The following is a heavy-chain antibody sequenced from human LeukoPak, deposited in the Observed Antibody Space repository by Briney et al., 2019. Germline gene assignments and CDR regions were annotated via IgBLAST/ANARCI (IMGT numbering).Heavy chain of an antibody. CDR3: ARKLRLGGNWFDP. CDR2: IIPISGTT. J-gene: IGHJ5*02. CDR1: GGTFTSYA. D-gene: IGHD1-26*01. V-gene: IGHV1-69*15. Sequence: SVKVSCKTYGGTFTSYAITWVRQAPGQGLEWMGKIIPISGTTNYAQKFQGRVTFTADESTSTAYMELSSLRSEDTALYYCARKLRLGGNWFDPWGQGTLVTVSS.